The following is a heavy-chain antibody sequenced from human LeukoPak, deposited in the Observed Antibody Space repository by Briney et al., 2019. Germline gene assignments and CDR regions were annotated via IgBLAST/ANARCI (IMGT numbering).Heavy chain of an antibody. J-gene: IGHJ4*02. CDR2: IKQDGSEK. CDR3: ARGYGDYPLYFDY. Sequence: GGSLRLSCAASGFTFSSYWMSWVRQAPGKGLEWVVNIKQDGSEKYYVDSVKGRFTISRDNAKNSLYLQMNSLRAEDTAVYYCARGYGDYPLYFDYWGQGTLVTVSS. V-gene: IGHV3-7*04. CDR1: GFTFSSYW. D-gene: IGHD4-17*01.